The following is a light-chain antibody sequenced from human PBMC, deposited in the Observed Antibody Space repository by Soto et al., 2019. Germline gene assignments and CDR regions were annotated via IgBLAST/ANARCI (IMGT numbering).Light chain of an antibody. CDR3: KQYGNSPVT. Sequence: ETVLTQSPATLSFSPGARPTLSCRASQSVRGNTLAWYQQKSGLAPRVLIYDASSRATGIPDRFSGSGSGTDFTVTINRLEPEDFALYDCKQYGNSPVTFGQGTRLEIK. J-gene: IGKJ5*01. CDR2: DAS. CDR1: QSVRGNT. V-gene: IGKV3D-20*01.